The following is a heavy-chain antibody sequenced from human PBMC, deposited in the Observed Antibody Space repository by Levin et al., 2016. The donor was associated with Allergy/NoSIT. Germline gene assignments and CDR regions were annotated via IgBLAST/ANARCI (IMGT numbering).Heavy chain of an antibody. CDR2: IYYSGST. J-gene: IGHJ5*02. CDR3: ARHEGENWNEVGWFDP. D-gene: IGHD1-1*01. Sequence: WIRQPPGKGLEWIGSIYYSGSTYYNPSLKSRVTISVDTSKNQFSLKLSSVTAADTAVYYCARHEGENWNEVGWFDPWGQGTLVTVSS. V-gene: IGHV4-39*01.